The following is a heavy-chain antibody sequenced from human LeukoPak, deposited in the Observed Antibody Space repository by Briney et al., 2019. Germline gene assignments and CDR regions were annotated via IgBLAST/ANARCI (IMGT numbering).Heavy chain of an antibody. Sequence: ASVKVSCKASGYTFIEYYVHWVRQVPGPGLEWMGWINPNSGDRKYAQKFQGRLTLTRDTSISTAYMELNSLRSDDTAVYYCARGPAVVDLDFGAKGTTFTFSS. V-gene: IGHV1-2*02. D-gene: IGHD2-2*01. CDR1: GYTFIEYY. CDR2: INPNSGDR. J-gene: IGHJ6*04. CDR3: ARGPAVVDLDF.